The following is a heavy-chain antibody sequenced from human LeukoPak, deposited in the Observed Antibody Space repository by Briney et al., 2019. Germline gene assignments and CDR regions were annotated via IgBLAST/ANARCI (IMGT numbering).Heavy chain of an antibody. CDR1: GFTFSGYW. J-gene: IGHJ5*02. Sequence: GESLRLSCEASGFTFSGYWMSWVRQAPGRGLEWVADINGDGTTIYYVDSVKGRFTMSRDNAKNSVSLQMNSLRGEDTAVYYCARDWSSGYYSRRNWFDPWGQGTLVTVSS. CDR3: ARDWSSGYYSRRNWFDP. D-gene: IGHD3-22*01. V-gene: IGHV3-7*01. CDR2: INGDGTTI.